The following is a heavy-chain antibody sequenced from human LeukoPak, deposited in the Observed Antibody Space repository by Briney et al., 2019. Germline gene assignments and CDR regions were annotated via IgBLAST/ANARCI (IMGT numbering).Heavy chain of an antibody. CDR3: ARGGQKLRYFDWLAPHNWFDP. CDR2: IKHRGST. D-gene: IGHD3-9*01. V-gene: IGHV4-34*01. J-gene: IGHJ5*02. Sequence: SETLSLTCAVYGGSFSGYYWSWLRQPPGKGLEWLGEIKHRGSTNYNPSLKSRVTISVETSKNQFSLKLSSVTAADTAVYYCARGGQKLRYFDWLAPHNWFDPWGQGTLVTVSS. CDR1: GGSFSGYY.